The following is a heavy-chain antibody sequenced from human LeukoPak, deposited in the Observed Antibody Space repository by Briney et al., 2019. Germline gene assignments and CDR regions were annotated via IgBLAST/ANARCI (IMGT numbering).Heavy chain of an antibody. CDR3: AGDYSRQLWFDP. D-gene: IGHD2-15*01. CDR2: IYTSGST. V-gene: IGHV4-61*02. J-gene: IGHJ5*02. CDR1: GGSISSGGYY. Sequence: SETLSLTCTVSGGSISSGGYYWSWIRQPAGTGLEWIGRIYTSGSTNYNPSLKSRVTMSVDTSKNQFSLKLSSVTAADTAVYYCAGDYSRQLWFDPWGQGTLVTVSS.